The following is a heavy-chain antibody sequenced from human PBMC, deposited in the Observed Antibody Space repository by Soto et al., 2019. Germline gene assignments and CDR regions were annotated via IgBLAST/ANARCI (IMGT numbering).Heavy chain of an antibody. Sequence: PSETLSLTCTVSGGSISSGDYYWSWIRQPPGKGLEWIGYIYYSGSTYYNPSLKSRVTISVDTSKNQFSLKLSSVTAADTAVYYCASSYDSSGYYYGMDVWGQGTTVTVSS. D-gene: IGHD3-22*01. CDR1: GGSISSGDYY. V-gene: IGHV4-30-4*01. J-gene: IGHJ6*02. CDR2: IYYSGST. CDR3: ASSYDSSGYYYGMDV.